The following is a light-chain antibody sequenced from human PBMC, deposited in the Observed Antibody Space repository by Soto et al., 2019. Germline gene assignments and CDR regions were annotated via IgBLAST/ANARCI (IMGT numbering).Light chain of an antibody. CDR3: QSYDSSLSSSV. CDR2: GNN. V-gene: IGLV1-40*01. CDR1: SSNIGAGYD. J-gene: IGLJ2*01. Sequence: QSVLTQPPSVSGAPGQRVTISCTGSSSNIGAGYDVHWYQQLPGTAPKLLIYGNNNRPSGVPDRFSGSKSGTSASLAITGLQAEDEADYYSQSYDSSLSSSVFGGGTKVTVL.